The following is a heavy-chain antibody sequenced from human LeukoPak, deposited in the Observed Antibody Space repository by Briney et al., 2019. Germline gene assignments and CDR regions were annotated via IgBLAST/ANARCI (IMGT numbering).Heavy chain of an antibody. CDR3: ARSYCSSTSCSHGFDY. V-gene: IGHV6-1*01. CDR2: TYYRSKWYN. D-gene: IGHD2-2*01. Sequence: SQTLSLTCAISGDSVSSNSAAWNWIRQSPSRGLEWLGRTYYRSKWYNDYAVSVKSRITINPDTSKNQFSLQLNSVTPEDTAVYYCARSYCSSTSCSHGFDYWGQGTLVTVSS. CDR1: GDSVSSNSAA. J-gene: IGHJ4*02.